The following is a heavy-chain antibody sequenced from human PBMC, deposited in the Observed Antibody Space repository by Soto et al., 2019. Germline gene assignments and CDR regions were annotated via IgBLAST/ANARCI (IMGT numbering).Heavy chain of an antibody. CDR1: GGSISSSSYY. V-gene: IGHV4-39*01. Sequence: SETLSLTCTVSGGSISSSSYYWGWIRQPPGKGLEWIGSIYYSGSTYYNPSLKSRVTISVDTSKNQFSLKLSSVTATDTAVYYCASNPDYYDSSGYMDYWGQGTLVTVSS. CDR3: ASNPDYYDSSGYMDY. J-gene: IGHJ4*02. CDR2: IYYSGST. D-gene: IGHD3-22*01.